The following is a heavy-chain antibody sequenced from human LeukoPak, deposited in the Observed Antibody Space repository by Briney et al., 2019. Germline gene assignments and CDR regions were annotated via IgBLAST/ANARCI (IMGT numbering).Heavy chain of an antibody. CDR2: MWFDGSQK. Sequence: GGSLRLSCAASGFTFRNDWMSWVRQAPGKGLEWLAVMWFDGSQKYYADSVKGRFTISRDNSKSMLYLQMNSLRAEDTAVYYCARDITGDPPPYYFDYWGQGSLVTVSS. V-gene: IGHV3-33*08. CDR1: GFTFRNDW. D-gene: IGHD7-27*01. CDR3: ARDITGDPPPYYFDY. J-gene: IGHJ4*02.